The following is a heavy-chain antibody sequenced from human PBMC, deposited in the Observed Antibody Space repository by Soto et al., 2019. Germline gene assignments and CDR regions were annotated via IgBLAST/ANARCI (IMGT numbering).Heavy chain of an antibody. Sequence: QVRLVESGGGAVQPGASLRLSCDASGFTFSTYALHWVRQAPGKGLEWVAFISYTGANQYYADSVKGRFTVSRDNSKNIASLQMTSLKPEDSAVYCARDAFLYSRGAYYDHWGQGTLVTVSS. V-gene: IGHV3-30-3*01. CDR1: GFTFSTYA. CDR3: ARDAFLYSRGAYYDH. D-gene: IGHD4-4*01. J-gene: IGHJ4*02. CDR2: ISYTGANQ.